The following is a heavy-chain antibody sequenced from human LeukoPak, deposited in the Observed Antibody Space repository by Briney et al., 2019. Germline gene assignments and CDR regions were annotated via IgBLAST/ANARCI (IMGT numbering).Heavy chain of an antibody. CDR2: INHSGST. J-gene: IGHJ5*02. CDR3: ARAWGVRRWEPLAPKSNWFYP. D-gene: IGHD1-14*01. V-gene: IGHV4-34*01. CDR1: GGSFSGYY. Sequence: SETLSLTCAVYGGSFSGYYWSWIRHPPGKGVEWNGEINHSGSTNYNLSLKSRVAISVDTSKNQFSLKLSAVTAADTAVYYCARAWGVRRWEPLAPKSNWFYPWGEGTLVTVSS.